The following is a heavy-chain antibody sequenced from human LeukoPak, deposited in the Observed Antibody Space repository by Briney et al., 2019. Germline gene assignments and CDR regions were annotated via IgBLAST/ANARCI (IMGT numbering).Heavy chain of an antibody. CDR2: IYYSGST. V-gene: IGHV4-59*08. D-gene: IGHD6-19*01. CDR1: GGSFSGYY. Sequence: SETLSLTCAVYGGSFSGYYWSWIRQPPGKGLEWIGYIYYSGSTNYNPSLKSRVIISVDTSKNQFSLKLTSVTAADTAVYFCARTLTSGLVGGYYFDYWGQGTLVTVSS. CDR3: ARTLTSGLVGGYYFDY. J-gene: IGHJ4*02.